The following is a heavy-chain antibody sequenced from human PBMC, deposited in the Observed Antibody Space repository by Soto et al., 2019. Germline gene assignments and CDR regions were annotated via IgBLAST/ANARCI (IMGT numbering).Heavy chain of an antibody. Sequence: QVQLVESGGGVVQPGRSQRLSCAASGFTFSSYGMHWVRQAPGKGLEWVAVIWYDGSNKYYADSVKGRFTISRDNSKNTLYLQMNSLRAEDTAVYYCAREASTSLYYYYGMDVWGQGTTVTVSS. CDR1: GFTFSSYG. CDR3: AREASTSLYYYYGMDV. V-gene: IGHV3-33*01. CDR2: IWYDGSNK. J-gene: IGHJ6*02.